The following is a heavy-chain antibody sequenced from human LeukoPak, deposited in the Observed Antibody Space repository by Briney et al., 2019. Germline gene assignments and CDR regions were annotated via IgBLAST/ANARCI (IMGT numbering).Heavy chain of an antibody. CDR2: IKQDGSEK. V-gene: IGHV3-7*02. Sequence: GGSLRLSCAASGFTFSSYWMSWVRQAPGKGLEWVANIKQDGSEKYYVDSVKGRFTISRDNAKNSLYLQMNSLRAEDTAVYYCASGSSSNWFDPWGQGTLATVSS. CDR1: GFTFSSYW. D-gene: IGHD6-6*01. J-gene: IGHJ5*02. CDR3: ASGSSSNWFDP.